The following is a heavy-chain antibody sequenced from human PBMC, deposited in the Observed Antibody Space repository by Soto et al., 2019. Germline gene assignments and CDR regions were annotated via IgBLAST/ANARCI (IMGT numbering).Heavy chain of an antibody. CDR3: ARDRGVAPPVAGNTHYYYYMDV. D-gene: IGHD6-19*01. CDR2: ISAYNGNT. V-gene: IGHV1-18*01. J-gene: IGHJ6*03. CDR1: GYSFTNYG. Sequence: QDQLVQSGVEVKKPGASVKVSCKASGYSFTNYGITWVRQAPGQGFEWMGWISAYNGNTNDAQKFQGRVTLTTAASTSTAYLELRSLRSDDTAVYYCARDRGVAPPVAGNTHYYYYMDVWGKGTTVTVSS.